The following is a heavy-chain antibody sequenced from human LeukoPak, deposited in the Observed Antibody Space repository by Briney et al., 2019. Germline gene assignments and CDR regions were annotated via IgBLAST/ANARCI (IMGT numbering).Heavy chain of an antibody. V-gene: IGHV3-23*01. J-gene: IGHJ4*02. D-gene: IGHD2-2*01. Sequence: PGGSLRLSCAASGFTFSSYAMSWVRQAPGKGLEWVSAISGSGGSTYYADSVKGRFTISRDNSKNTLYLQMNSLRAEDTAVYYCARAGYQLLALYYFEYWGQGTLVTVSS. CDR1: GFTFSSYA. CDR2: ISGSGGST. CDR3: ARAGYQLLALYYFEY.